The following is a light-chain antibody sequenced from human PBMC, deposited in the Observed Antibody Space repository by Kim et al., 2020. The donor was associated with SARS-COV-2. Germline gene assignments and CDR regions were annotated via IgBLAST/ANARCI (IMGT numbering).Light chain of an antibody. J-gene: IGKJ2*01. CDR2: AAS. Sequence: AIQMTQSPSSLSASVGDRVTITCRASQGIRNDLGWYQQKPGKAPELLIYAASSLHSEVPSRFSGSGSGTDFTLTISSLQPEDFATYYCLQDYNYPYTFGQGTKLEI. CDR3: LQDYNYPYT. V-gene: IGKV1-6*01. CDR1: QGIRND.